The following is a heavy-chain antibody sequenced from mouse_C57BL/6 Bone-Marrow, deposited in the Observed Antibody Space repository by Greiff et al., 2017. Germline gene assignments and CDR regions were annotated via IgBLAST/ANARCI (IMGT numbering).Heavy chain of an antibody. CDR3: ARIGNWAWFAY. V-gene: IGHV8-8*01. J-gene: IGHJ3*01. CDR2: LWWDDDK. CDR1: GFSLSTFGMG. Sequence: QVTLQESGPGLLQPSQTLSLTCSFSGFSLSTFGMGVGWIRLPSGKGLEWLAHLWWDDDKYYNPALNSRITISKDTSKNQVFLKIANVDTADTATDYCARIGNWAWFAYWGQGTLVTVSA. D-gene: IGHD4-1*01.